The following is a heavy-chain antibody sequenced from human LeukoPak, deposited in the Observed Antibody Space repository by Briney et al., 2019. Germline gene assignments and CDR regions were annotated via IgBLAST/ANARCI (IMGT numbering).Heavy chain of an antibody. D-gene: IGHD6-19*01. Sequence: GASVKVSCKASGYTFTSYHIHWVRQAPGQGLEWMGIINASGGDTNYAQKFQGRVTMTRDTSTTTVYMELSSLRSEDTAVYFCAREAIAVYYFDSWGQGTLVTVSS. J-gene: IGHJ4*02. CDR3: AREAIAVYYFDS. CDR2: INASGGDT. CDR1: GYTFTSYH. V-gene: IGHV1-46*01.